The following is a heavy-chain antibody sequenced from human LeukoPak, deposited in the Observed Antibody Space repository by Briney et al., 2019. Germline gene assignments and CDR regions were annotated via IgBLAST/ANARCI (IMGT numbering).Heavy chain of an antibody. D-gene: IGHD2-2*01. CDR1: GXXFXGYX. CDR3: ARGPSRSSTSCYPDEDVWFDP. J-gene: IGHJ5*02. CDR2: INHSGST. Sequence: SXXXAXXGXXFXGYXXSWIRQPPGKGLEWIGEINHSGSTNYNPSLKSRVTISVDTSKNQFSLKLSSVTAADTAVYYCARGPSRSSTSCYPDEDVWFDPWGQGTLVTVSS. V-gene: IGHV4-34*01.